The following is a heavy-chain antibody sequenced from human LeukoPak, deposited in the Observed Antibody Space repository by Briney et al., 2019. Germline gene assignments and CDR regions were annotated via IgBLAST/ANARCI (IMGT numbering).Heavy chain of an antibody. CDR1: GYTFTSYD. J-gene: IGHJ4*02. CDR3: ARGPRRGYSSGWYGGGFDY. D-gene: IGHD6-19*01. CDR2: MNPNSGNT. Sequence: ASVKVSCKASGYTFTSYDINWVRQATGQGLEWMGWMNPNSGNTGYAQKFQGRVTMTRNTSISTAYMELSSLRPEDTAVYYCARGPRRGYSSGWYGGGFDYWGQGTLVTVSS. V-gene: IGHV1-8*01.